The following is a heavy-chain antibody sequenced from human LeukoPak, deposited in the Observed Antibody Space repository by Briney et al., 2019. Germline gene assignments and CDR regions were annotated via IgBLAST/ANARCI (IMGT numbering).Heavy chain of an antibody. J-gene: IGHJ4*02. D-gene: IGHD2-15*01. V-gene: IGHV3-23*01. CDR3: AKDVRPYCSGGSCYSYFDY. CDR2: ISGSGGST. CDR1: GFTFHKNW. Sequence: GGSLRLSCAASGFTFHKNWMHWVRQAPGKGLVWVSAISGSGGSTYYADSVKGRFTISRDNSKNTLYLQMNSLRAEDTAVYYCAKDVRPYCSGGSCYSYFDYWGQGTLVTVSS.